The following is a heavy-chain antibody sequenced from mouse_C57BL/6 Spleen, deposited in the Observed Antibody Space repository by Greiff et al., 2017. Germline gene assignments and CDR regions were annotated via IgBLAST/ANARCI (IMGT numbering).Heavy chain of an antibody. V-gene: IGHV3-6*01. J-gene: IGHJ2*01. Sequence: VQLKESGPGLVKPSQSLSLTCSVTGYSITSGYYWNWIRQFPGNKLEWMGYISYDGSNNYNPSLKNRISITRDTSKNQFFLKLNSVTTEDTATYYCALAAVFFDYWGQGTTLTVSS. CDR1: GYSITSGYY. CDR3: ALAAVFFDY. CDR2: ISYDGSN. D-gene: IGHD3-3*01.